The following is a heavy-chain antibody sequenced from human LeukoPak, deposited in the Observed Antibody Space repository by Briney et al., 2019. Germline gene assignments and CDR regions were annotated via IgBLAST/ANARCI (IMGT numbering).Heavy chain of an antibody. Sequence: PGGSLRLSCAASGFTFSSYGMHWVRQAPGKGLEWVAFIRYDGSNKYYADSVKGRFTISRDNSKNTLYLQKNSLRAEDTAVYYCAKDPGLDWNYNYYYYMDVWGKGTTVTVSS. D-gene: IGHD1-1*01. V-gene: IGHV3-30*02. CDR3: AKDPGLDWNYNYYYYMDV. J-gene: IGHJ6*03. CDR2: IRYDGSNK. CDR1: GFTFSSYG.